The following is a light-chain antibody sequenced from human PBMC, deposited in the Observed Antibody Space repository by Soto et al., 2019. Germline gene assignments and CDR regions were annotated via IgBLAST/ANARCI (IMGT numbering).Light chain of an antibody. Sequence: EILLTQSPAPLSFSPGERATLSCRARQSVGRYLAWYQQKPGQAPRLLIYDTSNRATGIPARFFGSGSGSDFTLTISSLEPEDFAVYYCQQRSNWPRTFGQGTKVDIK. CDR3: QQRSNWPRT. CDR2: DTS. CDR1: QSVGRY. J-gene: IGKJ1*01. V-gene: IGKV3-11*01.